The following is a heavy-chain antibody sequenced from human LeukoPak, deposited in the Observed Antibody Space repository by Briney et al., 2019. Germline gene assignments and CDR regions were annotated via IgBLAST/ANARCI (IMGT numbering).Heavy chain of an antibody. CDR3: ARVSGSSISSRSLLY. V-gene: IGHV1-18*01. CDR1: GYTFTNYG. CDR2: INPYNGNT. Sequence: ASVKVSCKASGYTFTNYGINWVRQAPGQGLEWMGQINPYNGNTNYPQRLQGRVTMTTDTSTSTSFMEPRSLTSNDTAVYYCARVSGSSISSRSLLYWGQGTLVTVSS. D-gene: IGHD6-13*01. J-gene: IGHJ4*02.